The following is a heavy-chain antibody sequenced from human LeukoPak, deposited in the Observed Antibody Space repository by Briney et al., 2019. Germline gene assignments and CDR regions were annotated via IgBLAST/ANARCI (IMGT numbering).Heavy chain of an antibody. J-gene: IGHJ4*02. CDR2: INPNSGGT. V-gene: IGHV1-2*02. CDR3: ARARFSVFGY. D-gene: IGHD5/OR15-5a*01. Sequence: ASVKVSCKASRNTFTDSFVHWLRQAPGQGLEWMGWINPNSGGTNYAQKFQGRVTMTRDTSISTAYMELSRLRSDDTAVYYCARARFSVFGYWGQGTLVTVSS. CDR1: RNTFTDSF.